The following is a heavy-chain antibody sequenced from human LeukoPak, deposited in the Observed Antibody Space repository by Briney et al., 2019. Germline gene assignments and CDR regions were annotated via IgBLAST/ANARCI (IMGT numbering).Heavy chain of an antibody. Sequence: GGSLRLSCAASGFTFSSYSMNWVRQAPGKGLEWVSSISSSSSYIYYADSVKGRFTISRDNAKNSLYLQMNSLRAEDTAVYYCARDGSDYDDYVIDYWGQGTLVTVSS. J-gene: IGHJ4*02. CDR3: ARDGSDYDDYVIDY. V-gene: IGHV3-21*01. CDR1: GFTFSSYS. CDR2: ISSSSSYI. D-gene: IGHD4-17*01.